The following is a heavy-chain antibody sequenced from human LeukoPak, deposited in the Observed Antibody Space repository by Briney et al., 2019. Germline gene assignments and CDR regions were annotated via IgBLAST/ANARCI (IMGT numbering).Heavy chain of an antibody. CDR1: GFSLSTSGVG. CDR3: AHSLPIVATMGYYFDY. Sequence: SGPTLVNPTQTLTLTCTFSGFSLSTSGVGVGWIRQPPGKALEWLALIYWDDDKRYSPSLKGRLTITKDTSKNQVVLTMTNMDPVDTATYYCAHSLPIVATMGYYFDYWGQGTLVTVSS. V-gene: IGHV2-5*02. D-gene: IGHD5-12*01. CDR2: IYWDDDK. J-gene: IGHJ4*02.